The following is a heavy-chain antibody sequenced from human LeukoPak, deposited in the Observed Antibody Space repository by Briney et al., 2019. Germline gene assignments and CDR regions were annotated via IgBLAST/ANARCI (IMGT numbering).Heavy chain of an antibody. Sequence: SETLSLTCAVYGGSFSGYYWSWIRQPPGKGLEWIGEINHSGSTNYNPSLKSRVTISVDTSKNQFSLKLSSVTAADTAVYYCARVPPGGTGLDYWGQGTLVTVSS. J-gene: IGHJ4*02. V-gene: IGHV4-34*01. CDR3: ARVPPGGTGLDY. D-gene: IGHD3/OR15-3a*01. CDR2: INHSGST. CDR1: GGSFSGYY.